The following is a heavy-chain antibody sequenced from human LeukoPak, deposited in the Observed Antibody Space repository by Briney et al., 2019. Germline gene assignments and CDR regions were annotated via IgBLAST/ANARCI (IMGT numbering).Heavy chain of an antibody. Sequence: GGSLRLSCAASGFTVSSNYMSWVRQAPGKGLEWVSVIYSGGSTYYADSVKGRFTISRDNSKNTLYLQMNSLRAEDTAVYYCAKSRQWLVNDAFDIWGQGTMVTVSS. CDR3: AKSRQWLVNDAFDI. J-gene: IGHJ3*02. CDR1: GFTVSSNY. V-gene: IGHV3-66*01. CDR2: IYSGGST. D-gene: IGHD6-19*01.